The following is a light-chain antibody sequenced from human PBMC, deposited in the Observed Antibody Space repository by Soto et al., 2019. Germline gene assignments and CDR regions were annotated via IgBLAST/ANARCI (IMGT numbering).Light chain of an antibody. V-gene: IGKV3-11*01. CDR2: DAS. CDR1: QSVSSY. CDR3: QQRSNWPRT. Sequence: EIVLTQSPGTLSLSPGERATLSCRASQSVSSYLAWYQQEPGQAPRLLIYDASNRAAGIPARFSGSGSGTDFTLTISSLEPEDFAVYYCQQRSNWPRTFGQGTKVEIK. J-gene: IGKJ1*01.